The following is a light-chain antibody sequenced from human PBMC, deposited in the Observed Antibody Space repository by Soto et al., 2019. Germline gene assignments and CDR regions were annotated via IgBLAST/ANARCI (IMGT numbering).Light chain of an antibody. CDR2: DVS. Sequence: QSALTQPASVSGSPGQSITISCTGTSSDVGGYNYVSWYQQHPGKAPKLMIYDVSNRPSGVSNRFSGSKSGNTASLTISGLQAEDEGDYYCSSYTSSNTDVFGTGTKVTVL. CDR3: SSYTSSNTDV. CDR1: SSDVGGYNY. V-gene: IGLV2-14*01. J-gene: IGLJ1*01.